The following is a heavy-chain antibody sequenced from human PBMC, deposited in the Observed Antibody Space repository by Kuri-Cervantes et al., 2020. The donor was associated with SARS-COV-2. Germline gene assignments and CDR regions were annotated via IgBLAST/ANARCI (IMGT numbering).Heavy chain of an antibody. CDR2: INPNSGGT. D-gene: IGHD4-11*01. CDR3: ARVGIYDYSNYRPFDY. CDR1: GYTFTGYY. J-gene: IGHJ4*02. Sequence: ASVKVSCKASGYTFTGYYMHWVRQAPGQGLEWMGWINPNSGGTNYAQKFQGRVTMTEDTSTDTAYMELSRLRSDDTAVYYCARVGIYDYSNYRPFDYWGQGTLVTVSS. V-gene: IGHV1-2*02.